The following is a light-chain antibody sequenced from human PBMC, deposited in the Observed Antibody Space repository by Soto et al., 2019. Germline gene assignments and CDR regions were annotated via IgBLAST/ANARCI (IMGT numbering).Light chain of an antibody. CDR2: WAS. Sequence: DIVMTQSPDSLAVSLGERATINCKSSQSVLYSSNNKNYLAWYQQKPGQPPKLLLYWASTRESGVPDRFSGSGSGTDFPLTISSLQAEDVAVYYCQQYYSTPLTFGGGTKVEIK. CDR1: QSVLYSSNNKNY. CDR3: QQYYSTPLT. V-gene: IGKV4-1*01. J-gene: IGKJ4*01.